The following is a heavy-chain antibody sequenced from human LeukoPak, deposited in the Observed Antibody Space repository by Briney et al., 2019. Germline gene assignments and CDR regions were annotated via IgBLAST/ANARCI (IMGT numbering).Heavy chain of an antibody. J-gene: IGHJ4*02. D-gene: IGHD5-24*01. CDR2: IKQDGSEK. CDR1: GFTFNTYW. V-gene: IGHV3-7*01. CDR3: AKGEYHQDGIGENRFDN. Sequence: GGSLRLSCAASGFTFNTYWMSWVRQAPGKGLEWVANIKQDGSEKYYVDSVKGRFTTSRDNAKNSVFLQMSSLRPEDTAVYYCAKGEYHQDGIGENRFDNWGQGALVTVSS.